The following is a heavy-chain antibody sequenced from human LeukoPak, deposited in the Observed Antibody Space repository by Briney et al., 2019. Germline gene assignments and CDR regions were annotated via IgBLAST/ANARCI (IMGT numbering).Heavy chain of an antibody. D-gene: IGHD6-13*01. CDR3: ARDGYSSSWYGY. Sequence: GGSLRLSCAASGFTFSSYSMNWVRQAPGKGLEWVSSISSSSSYIYYADSVKGRFTISRDNAKNSLYLQLNSLRAEDTAVYYCARDGYSSSWYGYWGQGTLVTVSS. CDR2: ISSSSSYI. V-gene: IGHV3-21*01. J-gene: IGHJ4*02. CDR1: GFTFSSYS.